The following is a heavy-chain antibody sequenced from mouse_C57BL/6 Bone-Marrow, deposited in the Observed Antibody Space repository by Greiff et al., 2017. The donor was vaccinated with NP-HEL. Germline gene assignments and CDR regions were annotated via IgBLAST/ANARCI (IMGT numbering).Heavy chain of an antibody. J-gene: IGHJ3*01. D-gene: IGHD4-1*01. CDR3: ARLTAWFAY. CDR2: ISSGGSYT. Sequence: EVMLVESGGDLVKPGGSLKLSCAASGFTFSSYGMSWVRQTPDKRLEWVATISSGGSYTYYLDSVKGRFTISRDNAKNTLYLQMSSLKSEDTAMYYCARLTAWFAYWGQGTLVTVSA. V-gene: IGHV5-6*01. CDR1: GFTFSSYG.